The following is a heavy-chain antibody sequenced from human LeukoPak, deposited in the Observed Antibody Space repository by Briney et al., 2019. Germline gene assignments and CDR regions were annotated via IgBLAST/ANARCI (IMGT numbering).Heavy chain of an antibody. CDR1: GFTFSSYW. V-gene: IGHV3-74*01. D-gene: IGHD2-21*02. CDR2: INSDGSST. J-gene: IGHJ5*02. CDR3: AATASYNWFDP. Sequence: GGSLRLSCAASGFTFSSYWMHWVRQAPRKGLVWVSRINSDGSSTSYADSVKGRFTISRDNAKNTLYLQMNSLRAEDTAVYYCAATASYNWFDPWGQGTLVTVSS.